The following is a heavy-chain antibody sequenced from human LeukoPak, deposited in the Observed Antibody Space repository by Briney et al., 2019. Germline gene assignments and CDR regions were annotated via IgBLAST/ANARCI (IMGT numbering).Heavy chain of an antibody. D-gene: IGHD3-22*01. CDR1: GFTFSSYG. Sequence: GGSLRLSCAASGFTFSSYGMNWVRQAPGEGLEWVGRIKSKTDGGTTDYAAPVKGRFTISRDDSKNTLYLQMNSLKTEDTAVYYCTTDSMHYYDSSGYYVWGQGTLVTVSS. CDR2: IKSKTDGGTT. CDR3: TTDSMHYYDSSGYYV. V-gene: IGHV3-15*07. J-gene: IGHJ4*02.